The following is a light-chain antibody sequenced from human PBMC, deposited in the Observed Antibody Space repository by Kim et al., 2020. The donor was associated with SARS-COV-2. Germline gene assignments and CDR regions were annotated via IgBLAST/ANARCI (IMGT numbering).Light chain of an antibody. CDR2: GAS. J-gene: IGKJ1*01. CDR3: QHYNNWPPWT. Sequence: SPGERVTLSCRASQSVRSNVAWYQQKPGQGPRLLISGASTRATGIPARFSGSGSGTEFTLTISSLQSEDFAVYYCQHYNNWPPWTFGQGTKVDIK. CDR1: QSVRSN. V-gene: IGKV3-15*01.